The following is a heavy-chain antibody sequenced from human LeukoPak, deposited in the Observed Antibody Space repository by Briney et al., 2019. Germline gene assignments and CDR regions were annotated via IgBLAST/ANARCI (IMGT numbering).Heavy chain of an antibody. CDR2: VYYSGST. J-gene: IGHJ4*02. CDR3: ARADYDSSGYYYFDY. Sequence: PSETLSLTCTVSGGSITSYYWSWIRQPPGKGLEWIGYVYYSGSTKYSPTLKSRVTISVDTSKNQFSLKLSSVTAADTALYYCARADYDSSGYYYFDYWGQGTLVTVSS. D-gene: IGHD3-22*01. CDR1: GGSITSYY. V-gene: IGHV4-59*01.